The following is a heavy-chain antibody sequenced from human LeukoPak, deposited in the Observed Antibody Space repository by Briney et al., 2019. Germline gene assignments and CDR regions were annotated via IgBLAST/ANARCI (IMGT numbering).Heavy chain of an antibody. CDR2: MNPNSGNT. D-gene: IGHD5-24*01. V-gene: IGHV1-8*01. CDR1: GYTFSSYD. CDR3: ARRKPVEMATIYYYYGMDV. J-gene: IGHJ6*02. Sequence: ASVKVSCKTSGYTFSSYDINWVRQATGQGLEWMGWMNPNSGNTGYAQKLQGRVTMTTDTSTSTAYMELRSLRSDDTAVYYCARRKPVEMATIYYYYGMDVWGQGTTVTVSS.